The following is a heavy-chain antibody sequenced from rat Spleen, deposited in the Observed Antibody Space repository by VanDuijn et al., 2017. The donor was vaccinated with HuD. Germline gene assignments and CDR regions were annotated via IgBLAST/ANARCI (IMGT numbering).Heavy chain of an antibody. D-gene: IGHD5-1*01. V-gene: IGHV5-29*01. CDR3: ARQNWPYYFDY. CDR2: IVYDGSST. Sequence: EVQLVESGGGLVQPGRYLKLSCAASGFTLSTYAMAWVRQAPTKGLEWVATIVYDGSSTYYRDSVKGRFTISRANAINTLYLQMDSLRSEDTATYYCARQNWPYYFDYWGQGVMVTVSS. CDR1: GFTLSTYA. J-gene: IGHJ2*01.